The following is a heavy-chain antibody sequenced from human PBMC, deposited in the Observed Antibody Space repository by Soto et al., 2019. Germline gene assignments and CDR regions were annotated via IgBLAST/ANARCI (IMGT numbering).Heavy chain of an antibody. D-gene: IGHD1-26*01. Sequence: PGGSLRLSCAASGFTFDTYWMHWVRQAPGKGLVWVSRTDSDGSNAIYAASVRGRFTISRDNAKNTVYLQMNSLRAEDTAVYYCARGEPHYWGRGTLDTVSS. CDR3: ARGEPHY. CDR1: GFTFDTYW. V-gene: IGHV3-74*01. CDR2: TDSDGSNA. J-gene: IGHJ4*02.